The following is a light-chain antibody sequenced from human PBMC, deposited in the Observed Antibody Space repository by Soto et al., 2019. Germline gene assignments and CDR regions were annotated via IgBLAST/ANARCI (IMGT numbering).Light chain of an antibody. V-gene: IGKV1-39*01. J-gene: IGKJ2*01. CDR1: QSISSY. CDR2: GAS. CDR3: QQSDSTPYT. Sequence: DIQMTQSPSSLSASVGDRVTITCRASQSISSYLNWYQEKPGKAPKLLIYGASSLQSGVPSRFSGSVSGTDFTLTISSLQPEDFATYYCQQSDSTPYTFGQGTKLEIK.